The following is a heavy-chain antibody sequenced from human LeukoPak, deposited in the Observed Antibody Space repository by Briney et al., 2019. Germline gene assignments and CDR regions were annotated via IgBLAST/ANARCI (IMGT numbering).Heavy chain of an antibody. Sequence: PGGSLRLSCAASGFTFSSSWMSWVRQAPGKELEWVANIKEDGSEKYYVDSVKGRFTISRDNAKNSLFLQMNSLRAEDTAVYYCARDSNWNGADYWGQGTPVTVSS. V-gene: IGHV3-7*01. CDR1: GFTFSSSW. J-gene: IGHJ4*02. CDR2: IKEDGSEK. CDR3: ARDSNWNGADY. D-gene: IGHD1-20*01.